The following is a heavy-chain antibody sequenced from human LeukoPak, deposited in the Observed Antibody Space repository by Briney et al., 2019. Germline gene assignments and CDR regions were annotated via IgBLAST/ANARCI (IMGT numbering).Heavy chain of an antibody. Sequence: ASVTVSFKASGYTFTDYYMHWVRQAPGQGLEWMGWINPNSGGTNYAQKFQGRVTMTRDTSISTAYMELSRLRYDDTAVYYCARATTMVRGTDGTDVWGQGTTVTVSS. CDR3: ARATTMVRGTDGTDV. CDR2: INPNSGGT. CDR1: GYTFTDYY. J-gene: IGHJ6*02. V-gene: IGHV1-2*02. D-gene: IGHD3-10*01.